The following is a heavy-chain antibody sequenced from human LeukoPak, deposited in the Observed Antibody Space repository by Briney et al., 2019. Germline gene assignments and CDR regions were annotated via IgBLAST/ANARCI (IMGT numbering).Heavy chain of an antibody. J-gene: IGHJ4*02. CDR1: GFTFSSYA. V-gene: IGHV3-23*01. CDR3: AKGSYYDSSGSFYFDY. Sequence: GGSLGLSCAASGFTFSSYAMSWVRQAPGKGLEWVSGISGSGDNTYYAVSVKGRFTISRDNSKNTLYVQVNSLGTEDTAAYYCAKGSYYDSSGSFYFDYWGQGTLVTVSS. D-gene: IGHD3-22*01. CDR2: ISGSGDNT.